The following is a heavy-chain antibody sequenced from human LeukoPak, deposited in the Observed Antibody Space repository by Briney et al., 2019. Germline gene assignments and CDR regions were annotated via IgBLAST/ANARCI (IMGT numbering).Heavy chain of an antibody. V-gene: IGHV4-39*01. Sequence: SETLSFTCTVSGGSISSSSYYWGWIRQPPGKGLEWIGSIYYSGSTYYNPSLKSRVTISVDTSKNQFSLKLSSVTAADTAVYYCARRTLGALDYWGQGTLVTVSS. CDR3: ARRTLGALDY. CDR2: IYYSGST. J-gene: IGHJ4*02. D-gene: IGHD6-13*01. CDR1: GGSISSSSYY.